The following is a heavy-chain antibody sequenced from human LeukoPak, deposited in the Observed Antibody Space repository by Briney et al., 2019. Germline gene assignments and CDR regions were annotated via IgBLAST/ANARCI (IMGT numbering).Heavy chain of an antibody. V-gene: IGHV3-23*01. Sequence: GGSLRLSCAASGFTFSSYAMSWVRQAPGKGLEWVSGITGSGGSTYYAGSVKGRFTISKDNSKNTVYLQMNSLRAEDTAVYYCARERLWFGESQSGSFDYWGQGTLVTVSS. CDR2: ITGSGGST. D-gene: IGHD3-10*01. CDR3: ARERLWFGESQSGSFDY. CDR1: GFTFSSYA. J-gene: IGHJ4*02.